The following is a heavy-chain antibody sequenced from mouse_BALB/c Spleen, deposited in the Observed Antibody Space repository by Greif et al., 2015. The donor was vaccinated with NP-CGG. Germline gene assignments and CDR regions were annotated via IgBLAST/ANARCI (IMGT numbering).Heavy chain of an antibody. V-gene: IGHV1-87*01. CDR2: IYPGDGDT. J-gene: IGHJ2*01. Sequence: VQLQQSGAELARPGASVKLSCKASGYTFTSYWMQWVKQRPGQGLEWIWAIYPGDGDTRYTQKFKGKATLTADKSSSTAYMQLSSLASEDSAVYYCARDYDYDGDYFDYWGQGTTLTVSS. CDR1: GYTFTSYW. D-gene: IGHD2-4*01. CDR3: ARDYDYDGDYFDY.